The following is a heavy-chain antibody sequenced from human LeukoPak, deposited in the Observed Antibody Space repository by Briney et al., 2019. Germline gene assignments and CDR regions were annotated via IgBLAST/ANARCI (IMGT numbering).Heavy chain of an antibody. Sequence: PGGSLRLSCAASGFTVSGNYLTWVRQAPGKGLEWVSVIYSGGTTPYADSVKGRFTISRDNTKNTLYLQMNSLRAEDTAVYYCARVGYGSGNYSWGQGTLVTVSS. CDR2: IYSGGTT. CDR1: GFTVSGNY. V-gene: IGHV3-53*01. CDR3: ARVGYGSGNYS. J-gene: IGHJ4*02. D-gene: IGHD3-10*01.